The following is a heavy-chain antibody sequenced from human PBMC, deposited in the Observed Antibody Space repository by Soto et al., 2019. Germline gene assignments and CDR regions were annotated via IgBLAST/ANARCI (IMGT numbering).Heavy chain of an antibody. CDR2: IKQDGSEK. D-gene: IGHD2-15*01. CDR3: AREADCSGGSCHPGD. J-gene: IGHJ4*02. V-gene: IGHV3-7*01. CDR1: GFTFSSYW. Sequence: EVQLVESGGGLVQPGGSLTLSCAASGFTFSSYWMSWVRQAPGKGLEWVANIKQDGSEKYYVDSVKGRFTISRDNAKNSLYLQMNSLRAEDTAVYYCAREADCSGGSCHPGDWGQGTLVTVSS.